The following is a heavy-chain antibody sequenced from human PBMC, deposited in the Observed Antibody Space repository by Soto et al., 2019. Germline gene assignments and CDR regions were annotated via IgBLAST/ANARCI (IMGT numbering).Heavy chain of an antibody. Sequence: PSETLSLTCSVSGVSVSSSSYYWGWVRQPPGKGLEWIGTIYYTGRTSYSPSLKSRVTISVDTSKTQFSLNLNSVTAADTAVYYCAGRRAGDYYFDYWGQGTLVT. CDR2: IYYTGRT. CDR1: GVSVSSSSYY. CDR3: AGRRAGDYYFDY. V-gene: IGHV4-39*01. D-gene: IGHD1-26*01. J-gene: IGHJ4*02.